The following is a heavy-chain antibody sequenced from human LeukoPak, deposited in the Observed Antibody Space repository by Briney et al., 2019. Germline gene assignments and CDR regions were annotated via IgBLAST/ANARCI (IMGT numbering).Heavy chain of an antibody. CDR3: ARHSLGYCSSTSCYPDY. D-gene: IGHD2-2*01. V-gene: IGHV5-51*01. Sequence: GESLKISCKGSGHSFTSYWIGWVRQMPGKGLEWMGIIYPGDSDTRYSPSFQGQVTISADKSISTAYLQWGSLKASDTAMYYCARHSLGYCSSTSCYPDYWGQGTLVTVSS. J-gene: IGHJ4*02. CDR2: IYPGDSDT. CDR1: GHSFTSYW.